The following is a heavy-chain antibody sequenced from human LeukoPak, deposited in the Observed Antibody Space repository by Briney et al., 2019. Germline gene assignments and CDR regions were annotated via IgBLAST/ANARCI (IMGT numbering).Heavy chain of an antibody. J-gene: IGHJ4*02. V-gene: IGHV3-33*01. CDR2: IWYDGSNK. CDR3: ARDMPYSSSWYVSALDY. Sequence: GGSLRLSCAASGFTFTSYGMHWVRQAPGEGLEWVAVIWYDGSNKYYADSVKGRFTISRDNSKNTLYLQMNSLRAEDTAVYYCARDMPYSSSWYVSALDYWGQGTLVTVSS. D-gene: IGHD6-13*01. CDR1: GFTFTSYG.